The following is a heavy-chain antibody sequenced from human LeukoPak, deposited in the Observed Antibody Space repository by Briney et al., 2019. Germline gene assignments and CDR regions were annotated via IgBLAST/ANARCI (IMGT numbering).Heavy chain of an antibody. CDR1: GFTFDDYA. CDR3: AKGCGSTSCYYYYGMDV. V-gene: IGHV3-43*02. CDR2: ISGDGGST. J-gene: IGHJ6*02. D-gene: IGHD2-2*01. Sequence: GGSLRLSCAASGFTFDDYATHWVRQAPGKGLEWVSLISGDGGSTYYADSVKGRFTISRDNSKNSLYLQMNSLRTEDTALYYCAKGCGSTSCYYYYGMDVWGQGTTVTVSS.